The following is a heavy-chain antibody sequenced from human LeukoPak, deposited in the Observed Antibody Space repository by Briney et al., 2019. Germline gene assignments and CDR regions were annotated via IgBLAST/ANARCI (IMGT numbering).Heavy chain of an antibody. Sequence: SETLSLTCTVSGGSISSYYWSWIRQPPGKGLEWIGYIYYSGSTNYNPSLKSRVTTSVDTSKNQFSLKLSSVTAADTAVYYCARIEPGRLGFDYWGQGTLVTVSS. D-gene: IGHD3-16*01. V-gene: IGHV4-59*12. J-gene: IGHJ4*02. CDR2: IYYSGST. CDR3: ARIEPGRLGFDY. CDR1: GGSISSYY.